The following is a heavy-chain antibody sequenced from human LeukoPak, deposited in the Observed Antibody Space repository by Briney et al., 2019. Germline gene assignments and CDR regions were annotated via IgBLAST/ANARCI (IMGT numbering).Heavy chain of an antibody. CDR1: GFTFSSYE. J-gene: IGHJ4*02. CDR3: ARGGDIVATTSFDY. Sequence: GGSLRLSCAASGFTFSSYEMNWVRHAPGKGLEWVSYISSSGSTIYYADSVKGRFTISRDNAKNSLYLQMNSLRAEDTAVYYCARGGDIVATTSFDYWGQGTLVTVSS. D-gene: IGHD5-12*01. V-gene: IGHV3-48*03. CDR2: ISSSGSTI.